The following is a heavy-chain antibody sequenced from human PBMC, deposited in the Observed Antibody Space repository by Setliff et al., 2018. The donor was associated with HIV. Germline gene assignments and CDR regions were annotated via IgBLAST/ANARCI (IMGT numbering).Heavy chain of an antibody. CDR1: GGSISHYY. CDR2: ISYSGTT. Sequence: PSETLSLTCTVSGGSISHYYWNWIRQSPGKGLEWIGFISYSGTTNYNPSLESRVTISIDTSNNQFSLKVSSVTAADTAVYYCARGAGYYDFWSGYYVYNYLDPWGQGTLVTVSS. D-gene: IGHD3-3*01. CDR3: ARGAGYYDFWSGYYVYNYLDP. V-gene: IGHV4-59*08. J-gene: IGHJ5*02.